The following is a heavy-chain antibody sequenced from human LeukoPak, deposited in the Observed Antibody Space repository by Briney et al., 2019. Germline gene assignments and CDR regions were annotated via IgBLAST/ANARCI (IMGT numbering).Heavy chain of an antibody. CDR2: IRYDGSNK. CDR3: ARPGRGDTAMVPFDY. D-gene: IGHD5-18*01. CDR1: GFTFSSYG. V-gene: IGHV3-30*02. Sequence: PGGSLRLSCAASGFTFSSYGMHWVRQAPGKGLEWVAFIRYDGSNKYYADSVKGRFTISRDNSKNTLYLQMNSLRAEDTAVNYCARPGRGDTAMVPFDYWGQGTLVTVSS. J-gene: IGHJ4*02.